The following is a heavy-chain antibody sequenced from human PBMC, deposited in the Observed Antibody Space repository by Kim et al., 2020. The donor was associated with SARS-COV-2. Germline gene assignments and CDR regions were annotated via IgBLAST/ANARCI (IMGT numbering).Heavy chain of an antibody. V-gene: IGHV4-4*02. CDR3: ARMYYDFWSGTTSDY. CDR1: GGSISSSNW. D-gene: IGHD3-3*01. Sequence: SETLSLTCAVSGGSISSSNWWSWVRQPPGKGLEWIGEIYHSGSTNYNPSLKSRVTISVDKSKNQFSLKLSSVTAADTAVYYCARMYYDFWSGTTSDYWGQGTLVTVSS. CDR2: IYHSGST. J-gene: IGHJ4*02.